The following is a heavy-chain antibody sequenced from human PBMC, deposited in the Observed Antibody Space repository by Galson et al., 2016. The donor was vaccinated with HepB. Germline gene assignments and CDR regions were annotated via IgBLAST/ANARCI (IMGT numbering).Heavy chain of an antibody. CDR2: INPISGGT. J-gene: IGHJ3*02. CDR3: ARGILLGSDAFDI. CDR1: GYTFSDYF. Sequence: SVKVSCKASGYTFSDYFLHWVRQAPGQGLEWMGWINPISGGTDLPQKFQGRVTMTRDTSISTAYMELSRLTVDDTAVYYCARGILLGSDAFDIWGQGTMVTVSS. D-gene: IGHD1-26*01. V-gene: IGHV1-2*02.